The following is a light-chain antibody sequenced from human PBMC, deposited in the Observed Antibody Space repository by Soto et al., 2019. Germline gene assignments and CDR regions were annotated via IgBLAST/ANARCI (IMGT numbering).Light chain of an antibody. V-gene: IGKV3-15*01. CDR3: QQYDIWPPYT. J-gene: IGKJ2*01. CDR2: DAS. CDR1: QNIRSS. Sequence: EVVMTQSPASRSASPGERVTLSCRASQNIRSSLAWYQQRPGQAPRLLIYDASTRATGIPPRFSGGGSGTEFTVTISSLQSEDFAIYYCQQYDIWPPYTFGQGTKVDIK.